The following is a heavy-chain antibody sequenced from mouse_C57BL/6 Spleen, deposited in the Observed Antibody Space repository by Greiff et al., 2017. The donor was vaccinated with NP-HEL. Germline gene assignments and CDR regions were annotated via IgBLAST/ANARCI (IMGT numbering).Heavy chain of an antibody. J-gene: IGHJ1*03. V-gene: IGHV1-62-2*01. CDR2: IYPGSGSN. CDR1: GYTFTEYT. Sequence: VQLQQSGAELVKPGASVKLSCKASGYTFTEYTIHWVKQRSGQGLEWIGWIYPGSGSNKYNEKFKDKATLTADKSSSTGYMELSRLTSEDSAVYFCARHEEYCGSYWYFDVWGKGTTVTVSS. D-gene: IGHD1-1*01. CDR3: ARHEEYCGSYWYFDV.